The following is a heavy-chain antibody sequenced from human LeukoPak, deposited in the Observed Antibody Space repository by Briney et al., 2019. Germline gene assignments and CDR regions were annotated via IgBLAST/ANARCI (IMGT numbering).Heavy chain of an antibody. J-gene: IGHJ4*02. Sequence: PSETLSLTCTVSGDSINSGNHYWSWIRQPAGKGLEWIGRIYSSGTTTYNPSLKSRVTMSVDTSKNQFSLKLSSVTAADTAVYYCARQGHPPNFDYWGQGTLVTVSS. CDR3: ARQGHPPNFDY. V-gene: IGHV4-61*02. CDR1: GDSINSGNHY. CDR2: IYSSGTT.